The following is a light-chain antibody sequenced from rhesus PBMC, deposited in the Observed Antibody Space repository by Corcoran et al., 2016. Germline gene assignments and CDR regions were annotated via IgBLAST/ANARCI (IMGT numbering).Light chain of an antibody. V-gene: IGLV2-32*02. J-gene: IGLJ1*01. CDR2: EVS. Sequence: QAALTQSRSVSGSPGQSVTISCTGTSSDIGDHNYVSWYQHHPGAAPKLMIYEVSKRPSGGSDRFSGSKSGNTASLTISGLQAEDEADYYCSSYAGSTTFIFGGGTRLTVL. CDR3: SSYAGSTTFI. CDR1: SSDIGDHNY.